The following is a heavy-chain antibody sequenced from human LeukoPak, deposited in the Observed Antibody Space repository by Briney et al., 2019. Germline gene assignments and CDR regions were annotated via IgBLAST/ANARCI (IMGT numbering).Heavy chain of an antibody. CDR2: ITGNSGST. D-gene: IGHD5-24*01. CDR1: GFSFDVHS. V-gene: IGHV3-9*01. Sequence: GGSLRLSCAASGFSFDVHSMHWVRLVPGEGLEWVSGITGNSGSTGYADSVKGRFTISRDNAKNSLYLQMNSLRPEDTALYYCARYLSQGIYNYFDPWGQGTLVTVSS. CDR3: ARYLSQGIYNYFDP. J-gene: IGHJ5*02.